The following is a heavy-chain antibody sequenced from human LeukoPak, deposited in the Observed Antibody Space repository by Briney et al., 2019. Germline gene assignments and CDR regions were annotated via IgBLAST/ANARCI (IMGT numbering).Heavy chain of an antibody. CDR2: ISSSGSTI. CDR3: AKGENIYCSGGSCYLFDY. Sequence: GGSLRLSCAASGFTFSDYYMSWIRQAPGKGLEWVSYISSSGSTIYYADSVKGRFTISRDNAKNSLYLQMNSLRAEDTAVYYCAKGENIYCSGGSCYLFDYWGQGTLVTVSS. V-gene: IGHV3-11*04. J-gene: IGHJ4*02. CDR1: GFTFSDYY. D-gene: IGHD2-15*01.